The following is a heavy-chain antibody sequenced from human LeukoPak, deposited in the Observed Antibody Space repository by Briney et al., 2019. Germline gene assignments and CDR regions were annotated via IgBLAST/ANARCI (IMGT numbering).Heavy chain of an antibody. Sequence: KPSETLSLTCTVSGGSISGYYWSWIRQPAGKGLEWIGRIYTSGSTNYNPSLKSRVTMSVDTSKNQFSLKLSSVTAADTAVYYCARVGYDIVYYYYYMDVWGKGTTVTVSS. V-gene: IGHV4-4*07. J-gene: IGHJ6*03. D-gene: IGHD3-9*01. CDR3: ARVGYDIVYYYYYMDV. CDR2: IYTSGST. CDR1: GGSISGYY.